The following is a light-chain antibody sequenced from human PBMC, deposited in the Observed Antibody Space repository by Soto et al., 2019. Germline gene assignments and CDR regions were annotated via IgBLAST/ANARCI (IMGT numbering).Light chain of an antibody. Sequence: TQTPSTQSGSVGDTVTLTCRASQTISSWLAWYQQKPGKAPKLLIYKASTLKSGVPSRFSGSGSGTEFTLTISSLQPDDFATYYCQHYNSYSEAFGQGTKVDIK. CDR2: KAS. CDR3: QHYNSYSEA. V-gene: IGKV1-5*03. J-gene: IGKJ1*01. CDR1: QTISSW.